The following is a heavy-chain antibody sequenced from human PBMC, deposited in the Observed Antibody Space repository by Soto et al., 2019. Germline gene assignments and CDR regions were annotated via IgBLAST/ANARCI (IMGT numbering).Heavy chain of an antibody. J-gene: IGHJ4*02. D-gene: IGHD1-26*01. CDR1: GFAFSNYG. CDR2: ITSTGNTI. Sequence: GGSLRLSCAGSGFAFSNYGMNWVRQAPGKGLEWVAHITSTGNTIYYADSVKGRFTISRDNAKNSLYLQMNSLRAEDTALYYCARAHVVVGAPSTVWFCDYWGPGTLVTVSS. CDR3: ARAHVVVGAPSTVWFCDY. V-gene: IGHV3-48*03.